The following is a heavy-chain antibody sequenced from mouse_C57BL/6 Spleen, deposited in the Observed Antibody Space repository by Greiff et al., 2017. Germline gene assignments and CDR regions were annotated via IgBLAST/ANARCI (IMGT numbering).Heavy chain of an antibody. V-gene: IGHV1-61*01. CDR2: LYPSDSET. D-gene: IGHD1-1*01. J-gene: IGHJ4*01. Sequence: VQLQQSGAELVRPGSSVKLSCKASGYTFTSYWMDWVKQRPGQGLAWIGNLYPSDSETHYNQKFKDKATLTVDKSSSTAYMQLSSLTSEDSAVYYCARAGYYGSSYGAMDYWGQGTAVTVSS. CDR1: GYTFTSYW. CDR3: ARAGYYGSSYGAMDY.